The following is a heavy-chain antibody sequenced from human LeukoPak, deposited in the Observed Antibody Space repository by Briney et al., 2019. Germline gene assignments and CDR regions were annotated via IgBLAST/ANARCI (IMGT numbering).Heavy chain of an antibody. J-gene: IGHJ5*02. CDR2: TNSDGSST. Sequence: PGGSLRLSCAASGFTFSSYWMHWVRQAPGKGLVWVSRTNSDGSSTSYADSVKGRFTISRDNAKNTLYLQMNSLRAEDTAVYYCARGLRVNWFDPWGQGTLVTVSS. V-gene: IGHV3-74*01. CDR3: ARGLRVNWFDP. CDR1: GFTFSSYW.